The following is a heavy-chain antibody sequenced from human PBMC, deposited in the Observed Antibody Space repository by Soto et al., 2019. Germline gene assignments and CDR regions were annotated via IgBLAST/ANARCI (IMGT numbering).Heavy chain of an antibody. CDR3: ASSHCTNGVCYSAVFYGMDV. CDR2: IYYSGST. Sequence: PSETLSLTCTVSGGSISSYYWSWIRQPPGKGLEWIGYIYYSGSTNYNPSLKSRVTISVDTPKNQFSLKLSSVTAADTAVYYCASSHCTNGVCYSAVFYGMDVWGQGTTVTVSS. J-gene: IGHJ6*02. D-gene: IGHD2-8*01. V-gene: IGHV4-59*01. CDR1: GGSISSYY.